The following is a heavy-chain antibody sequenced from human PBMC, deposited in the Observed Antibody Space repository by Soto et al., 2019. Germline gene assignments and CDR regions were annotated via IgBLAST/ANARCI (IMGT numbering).Heavy chain of an antibody. CDR1: GFTFSDYY. CDR2: ISSSSSYT. V-gene: IGHV3-11*06. Sequence: QVQLVESGGGLVKPGGSLRLSCAASGFTFSDYYMSWIRQAPGKGLEWVSYISSSSSYTNYADSVKGRFTISRDNAKNSPYLQMNSLRAEDTAVYYCARDRIAARPFYYYYYGMDVWGQGTTVTVSS. CDR3: ARDRIAARPFYYYYYGMDV. J-gene: IGHJ6*02. D-gene: IGHD6-6*01.